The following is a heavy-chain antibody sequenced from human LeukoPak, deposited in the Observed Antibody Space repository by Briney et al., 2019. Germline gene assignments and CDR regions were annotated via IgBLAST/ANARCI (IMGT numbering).Heavy chain of an antibody. CDR2: IIPIFGTA. CDR1: GGTFSSYA. Sequence: GASVKVSCKASGGTFSSYAISWVRQAPGQGLEWMGGIIPIFGTANYAQKFQGRVTITADESTSTAYMELSSLRSEDTAVYYCAGKYYYGSGSYYNPNDYWGQGPLVTVSS. V-gene: IGHV1-69*13. J-gene: IGHJ4*02. CDR3: AGKYYYGSGSYYNPNDY. D-gene: IGHD3-10*01.